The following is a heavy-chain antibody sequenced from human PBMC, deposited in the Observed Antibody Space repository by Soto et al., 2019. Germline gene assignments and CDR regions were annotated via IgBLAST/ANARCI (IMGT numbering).Heavy chain of an antibody. CDR1: SGSISSSNW. D-gene: IGHD2-2*01. J-gene: IGHJ6*03. V-gene: IGHV4-4*02. CDR3: ARGVGGWACSSTSCSPGGYMDV. CDR2: IYHSGST. Sequence: PSETLSLTCTVSSGSISSSNWWSWVRQPPGKGLEWIGEIYHSGSTNYNPSLKSRVTISVDKSKNQFSLKLSSVTAADTAVYYCARGVGGWACSSTSCSPGGYMDVWGKGTTVTVSS.